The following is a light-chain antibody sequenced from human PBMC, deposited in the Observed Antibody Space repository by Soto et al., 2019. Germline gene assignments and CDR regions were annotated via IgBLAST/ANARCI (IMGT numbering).Light chain of an antibody. Sequence: DIQMTQSPSALSASVGDRVTITCRASQSISSWLAWYQQKPGKAPKLLISKASTLESGVPSSFSGSASGTEFTLTISSLQPDDFATYYCQQHKSYPYTFGQGTKLEIK. V-gene: IGKV1-5*03. CDR1: QSISSW. J-gene: IGKJ2*01. CDR2: KAS. CDR3: QQHKSYPYT.